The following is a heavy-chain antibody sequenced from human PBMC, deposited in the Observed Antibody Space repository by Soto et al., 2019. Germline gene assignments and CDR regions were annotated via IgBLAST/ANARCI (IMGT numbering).Heavy chain of an antibody. J-gene: IGHJ6*01. D-gene: IGHD3-9*01. CDR2: IVVGSDDT. Sequence: MQLVQSGPEVKKPGTSVKVSCKTSGFTFTSSAIQWVRQARGQRLEWIGWIVVGSDDTNYAQKFQERVTITSDLSTNTIYMELRGLRSDDTAVYYCSARPSFCQSDWYDAMDDWGQGTPVTVSS. CDR1: GFTFTSSA. V-gene: IGHV1-58*02. CDR3: SARPSFCQSDWYDAMDD.